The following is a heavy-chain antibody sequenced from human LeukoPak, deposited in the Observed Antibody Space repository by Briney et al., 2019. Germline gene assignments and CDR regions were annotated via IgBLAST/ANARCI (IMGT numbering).Heavy chain of an antibody. CDR2: TYYRSTWNN. Sequence: SQTLSLTCAISGDSVSSNSASWNWFRQSPSRGLEWLGRTYYRSTWNNQYAISLRGRITINSDTSKNEFSLHLNSVTPEDAAVYYCARDLSGSGSYHFDYWGQGTLVTVSP. V-gene: IGHV6-1*01. J-gene: IGHJ4*02. CDR1: GDSVSSNSAS. CDR3: ARDLSGSGSYHFDY. D-gene: IGHD1-26*01.